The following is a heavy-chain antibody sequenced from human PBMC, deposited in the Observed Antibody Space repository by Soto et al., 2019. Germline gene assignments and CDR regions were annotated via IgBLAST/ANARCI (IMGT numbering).Heavy chain of an antibody. V-gene: IGHV4-30-4*01. CDR2: IYYSGST. CDR3: ARGGGSSWLDPYYFDY. Sequence: SETLSLTCTVSGGSISSGDYYWSWIRQPPGKGLEWIGYIYYSGSTYYNPSLKSRVTISVDTSKNQFSLKLSSVTAADTAVYYCARGGGSSWLDPYYFDYWGQGTLVTVSS. D-gene: IGHD6-13*01. J-gene: IGHJ4*02. CDR1: GGSISSGDYY.